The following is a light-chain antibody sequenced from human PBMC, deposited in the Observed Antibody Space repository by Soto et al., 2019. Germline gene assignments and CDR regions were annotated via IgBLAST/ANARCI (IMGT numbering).Light chain of an antibody. Sequence: QSVLTQPPSVSGVLGPRVTISCTGITSNIGAGYDVHWYQLLPGRAPKLLIYGNTNRPSGVPDRFSGSKSATSASLAITGLQAEDEAIYYCQSYDNTLSGPIYVFGTGTKLTVL. V-gene: IGLV1-40*01. CDR3: QSYDNTLSGPIYV. CDR1: TSNIGAGYD. CDR2: GNT. J-gene: IGLJ1*01.